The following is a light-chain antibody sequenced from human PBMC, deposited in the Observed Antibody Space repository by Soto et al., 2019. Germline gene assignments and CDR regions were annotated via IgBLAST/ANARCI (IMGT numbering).Light chain of an antibody. J-gene: IGLJ2*01. CDR3: SAYSGSSTWV. CDR2: EVY. V-gene: IGLV2-8*01. Sequence: QSAPTQPPSASGSPGQSVTFSCTGTSSDVGGYNYVSWYQQYPGKAPKLMIYEVYKRPSGVPDRFSGSKSANTASLTVSGLQPEDEDAYYCSAYSGSSTWVFGGGTKLTVL. CDR1: SSDVGGYNY.